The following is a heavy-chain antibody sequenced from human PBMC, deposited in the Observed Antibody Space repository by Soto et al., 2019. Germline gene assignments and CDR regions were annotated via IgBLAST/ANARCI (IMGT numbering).Heavy chain of an antibody. Sequence: QVQLVQSGAEVKKPGASVKVSCKASGYTFTSYGISWVRQAPGQGLEWMGWISAYNGNTNYAQKHQGTVTMTTDTSTSTAYMELRSLRSDDTAVYYCARYTGGGFSPYCYYCYMDVWGKGTTVTVSS. J-gene: IGHJ6*03. V-gene: IGHV1-18*01. CDR3: ARYTGGGFSPYCYYCYMDV. CDR2: ISAYNGNT. D-gene: IGHD2-15*01. CDR1: GYTFTSYG.